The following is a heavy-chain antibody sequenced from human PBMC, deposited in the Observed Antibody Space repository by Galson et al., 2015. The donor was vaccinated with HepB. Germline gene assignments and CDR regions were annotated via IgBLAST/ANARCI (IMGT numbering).Heavy chain of an antibody. V-gene: IGHV1-18*01. CDR1: GYTFSSYA. Sequence: SVKVSCKASGYTFSSYAISWVRQAPGQGLEWMGWISGYNGNTNYAQKFQGRVTMTTDTATSTAYMELRSLRSDDTAVYYCAGLLYYYDSSGYSWFDPWGQGTLVTVSS. J-gene: IGHJ5*02. D-gene: IGHD3-22*01. CDR2: ISGYNGNT. CDR3: AGLLYYYDSSGYSWFDP.